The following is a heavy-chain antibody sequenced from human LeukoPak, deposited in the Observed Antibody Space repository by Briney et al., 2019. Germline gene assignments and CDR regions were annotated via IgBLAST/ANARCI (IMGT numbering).Heavy chain of an antibody. CDR2: ISSSSSYI. D-gene: IGHD3-9*01. V-gene: IGHV3-21*01. CDR3: EREAAYDILTGYQYYFDY. CDR1: GFTFSSHS. J-gene: IGHJ4*02. Sequence: GRSLRLSCAASGFTFSSHSMNRVRQAPGKGLEWVSSISSSSSYIYYADSVKGRFTISRDNAKNSLYLQMNSLRAEDTAVYYFEREAAYDILTGYQYYFDYWGQGTLVTVSS.